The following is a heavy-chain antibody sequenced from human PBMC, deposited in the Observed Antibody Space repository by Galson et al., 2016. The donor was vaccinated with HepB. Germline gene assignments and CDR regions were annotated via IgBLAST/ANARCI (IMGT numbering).Heavy chain of an antibody. CDR2: FDPEDGER. D-gene: IGHD2-15*01. V-gene: IGHV1-24*01. CDR3: AVVMVDFELDAFDF. CDR1: GYTLTELS. Sequence: SCKVSGYTLTELSMRWVRQAPGKGLEWMGGFDPEDGERMYAEKFQGRVTMTEDTSTDTAYMDLSSLRSEDTAVYYCAVVMVDFELDAFDFWGQGTMVAVSS. J-gene: IGHJ3*01.